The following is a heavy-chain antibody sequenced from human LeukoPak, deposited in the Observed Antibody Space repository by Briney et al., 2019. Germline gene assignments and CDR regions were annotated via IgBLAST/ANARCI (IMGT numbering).Heavy chain of an antibody. Sequence: GASLRLSCAASGFTFSSYSMNWVRQAPGKGLEWVSSISSSSSYIYYADSVKGRFTISRDNAKKSLYLQMNSLRAEDTAVHYCARDKTGWDAFDIWGQGTMVTVSS. D-gene: IGHD2-15*01. CDR2: ISSSSSYI. J-gene: IGHJ3*02. CDR3: ARDKTGWDAFDI. CDR1: GFTFSSYS. V-gene: IGHV3-21*01.